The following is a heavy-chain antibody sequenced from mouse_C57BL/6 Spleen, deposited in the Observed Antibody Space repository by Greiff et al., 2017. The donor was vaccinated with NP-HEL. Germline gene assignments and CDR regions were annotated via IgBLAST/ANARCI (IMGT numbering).Heavy chain of an antibody. CDR1: GFTFSDYG. Sequence: EVQVVESGGGLVKPGGSLKLSCAASGFTFSDYGMHWVRQAPEKGLEWVAYISSGSSTIYYADTVKGRFTISRDNAKNTLFLQMTSLRSEDTAMYYCAREGIGTWMDYWGQGTSVTVSS. CDR3: AREGIGTWMDY. CDR2: ISSGSSTI. J-gene: IGHJ4*01. V-gene: IGHV5-17*01. D-gene: IGHD4-1*01.